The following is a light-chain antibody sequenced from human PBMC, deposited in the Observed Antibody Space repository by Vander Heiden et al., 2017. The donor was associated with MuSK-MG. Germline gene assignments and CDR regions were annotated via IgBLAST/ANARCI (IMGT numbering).Light chain of an antibody. CDR2: NAS. Sequence: VLTQSPATLSLSPGERATLSCRASESLSTYVAWYQQKPGQAPRLLVYNASIRATGVPARFSGSGYGTDFTLTIRSREPEDFAVYYCQKHTHWPLFTFGHGTKVEIK. J-gene: IGKJ3*01. V-gene: IGKV3-11*01. CDR3: QKHTHWPLFT. CDR1: ESLSTY.